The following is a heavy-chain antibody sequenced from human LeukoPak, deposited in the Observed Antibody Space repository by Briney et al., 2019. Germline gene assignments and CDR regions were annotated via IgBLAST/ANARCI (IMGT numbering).Heavy chain of an antibody. J-gene: IGHJ4*02. Sequence: PSETLSLTCTVSSGSISSSSYYWGWIRQPPGKGLEWIGSIYYSGSTYYNPSLKSRVTISVDTSKNQFSLKLSSVTAADTAVYYCARRGGDCTNGVCYLFDYWGQGTLVTVSS. V-gene: IGHV4-39*01. D-gene: IGHD2-8*01. CDR3: ARRGGDCTNGVCYLFDY. CDR2: IYYSGST. CDR1: SGSISSSSYY.